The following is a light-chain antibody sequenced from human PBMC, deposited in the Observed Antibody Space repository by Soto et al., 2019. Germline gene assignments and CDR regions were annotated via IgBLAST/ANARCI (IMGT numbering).Light chain of an antibody. J-gene: IGLJ1*01. CDR1: SSDVGGYNY. Sequence: QSALTQPRSVSGSPGQSVTISCTGTSSDVGGYNYVSWYQQHPGKAPKLMIYDVSKRPSGVPDRFSGSKSGNTASLTISGLQAEDEADYSCCSYAGSYSLVFGNGTKATVL. CDR2: DVS. V-gene: IGLV2-11*01. CDR3: CSYAGSYSLV.